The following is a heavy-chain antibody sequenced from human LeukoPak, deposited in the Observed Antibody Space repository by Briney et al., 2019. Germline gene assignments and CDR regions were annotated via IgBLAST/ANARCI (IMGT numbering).Heavy chain of an antibody. V-gene: IGHV4-39*01. CDR3: ARLAVAGTYYMDV. D-gene: IGHD6-19*01. J-gene: IGHJ6*03. Sequence: SSETLSLTCTVSGGSISSSSYYWGWIRQPPGKGLEWIESIYYSGSTYYNPSLKSRVTISVDTSKNQFSLKLSSVTAADTAVYYCARLAVAGTYYMDVWGKGTTVTISS. CDR2: IYYSGST. CDR1: GGSISSSSYY.